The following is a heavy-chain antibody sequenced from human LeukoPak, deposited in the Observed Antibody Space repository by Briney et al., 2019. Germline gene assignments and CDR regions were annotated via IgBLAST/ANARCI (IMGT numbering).Heavy chain of an antibody. J-gene: IGHJ4*02. D-gene: IGHD3-3*01. Sequence: GSLRLSCAASGFTFSSYAMHWVRQAPGKGLEWVAVISYDGSNKYYADSVKGRFTISRDNSKNTLYLQMNSLRAEDTAVYYCARGLYYDFWSGYSLVYYFDYWGQGTLVAVSS. V-gene: IGHV3-30-3*01. CDR2: ISYDGSNK. CDR3: ARGLYYDFWSGYSLVYYFDY. CDR1: GFTFSSYA.